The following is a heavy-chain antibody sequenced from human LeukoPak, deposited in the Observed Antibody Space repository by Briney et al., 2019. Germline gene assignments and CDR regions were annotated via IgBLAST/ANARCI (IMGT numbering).Heavy chain of an antibody. V-gene: IGHV3-73*01. J-gene: IGHJ4*02. D-gene: IGHD1-26*01. CDR3: AKDGSQGADY. Sequence: GGSLRLSCAASGFTFSGSAMHWVRQASGKGLEWVGRIRSKANSYATAYAASVKGSFTISRDNSKNTLYLQMNSLRAEDMAVYYCAKDGSQGADYWGQGTLVSVSS. CDR1: GFTFSGSA. CDR2: IRSKANSYAT.